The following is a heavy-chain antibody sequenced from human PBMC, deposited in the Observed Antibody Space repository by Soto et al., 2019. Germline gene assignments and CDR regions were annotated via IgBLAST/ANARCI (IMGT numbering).Heavy chain of an antibody. CDR3: ARAGYCSGGSCYLTEFDP. J-gene: IGHJ5*02. CDR2: INPNSGGT. Sequence: VASVKVSCKASGYTFTGYYMHWVRQAPGQGLEWMGWINPNSGGTNYAQKFQGWVTMTRDTSISTAYMELSRLRSDDTAVYYCARAGYCSGGSCYLTEFDPWGQGTLVTVSS. CDR1: GYTFTGYY. D-gene: IGHD2-15*01. V-gene: IGHV1-2*04.